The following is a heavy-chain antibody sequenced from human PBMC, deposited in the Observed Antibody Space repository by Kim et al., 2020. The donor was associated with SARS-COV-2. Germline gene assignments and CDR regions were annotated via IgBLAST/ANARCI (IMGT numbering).Heavy chain of an antibody. D-gene: IGHD1-7*01. J-gene: IGHJ6*03. CDR2: IDRDDDK. V-gene: IGHV2-70*11. CDR3: ARLRGTGTTRSQSYGYYLDV. Sequence: GKTLEGLASIDRDDDKYYNTSLKTRLTISKDTSKNQVVLTMTNMDPVDTATYYCARLRGTGTTRSQSYGYYLDVWGKGTTVTVSS.